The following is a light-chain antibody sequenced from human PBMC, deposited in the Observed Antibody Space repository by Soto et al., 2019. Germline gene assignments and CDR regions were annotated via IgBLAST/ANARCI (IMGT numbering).Light chain of an antibody. CDR2: EVI. CDR1: SSDVGAYNY. J-gene: IGLJ1*01. CDR3: SSYTTTNIRV. V-gene: IGLV2-14*01. Sequence: QSVLTQPASVSGSPGQSITISCTGTSSDVGAYNYVSWYQQHPGKAPKLMIYEVINRPSGVSNRFSGSKSGNTASLTISGLQADDEADYYCSSYTTTNIRVFGSGTKLTVL.